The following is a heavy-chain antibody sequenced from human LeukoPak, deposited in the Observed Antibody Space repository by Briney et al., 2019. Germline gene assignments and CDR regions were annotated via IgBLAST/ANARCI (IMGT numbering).Heavy chain of an antibody. CDR3: ANSYDGKIVPFDN. D-gene: IGHD4-23*01. CDR2: IHTSGST. CDR1: DGSISNSF. J-gene: IGHJ4*02. V-gene: IGHV4-4*09. Sequence: SETLSVTCTVPDGSISNSFWNWVRQPQGKGLEWIAYIHTSGSTNYNPAFKSRVTLSVDTSKSQFSLRLNSVTASDTAVYYCANSYDGKIVPFDNWGQGTLVTVSS.